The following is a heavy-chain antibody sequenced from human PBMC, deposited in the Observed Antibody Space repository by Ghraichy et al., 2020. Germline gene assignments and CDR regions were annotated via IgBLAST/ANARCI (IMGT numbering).Heavy chain of an antibody. J-gene: IGHJ4*03. CDR1: GFTFKTFG. Sequence: GGSLRLSCTASGFTFKTFGMNWVRQAPGKGLEWMSFIGYGGNMISYAHSVKGRFTISRDDARNSLYLQMDSLTDEDTAVYYCAISSRHLYCSVSSCYFGYWGLGTLVT. D-gene: IGHD2-15*01. CDR3: AISSRHLYCSVSSCYFGY. CDR2: IGYGGNMI. V-gene: IGHV3-48*02.